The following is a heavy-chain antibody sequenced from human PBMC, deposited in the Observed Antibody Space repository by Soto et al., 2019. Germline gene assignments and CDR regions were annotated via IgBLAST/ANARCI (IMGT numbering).Heavy chain of an antibody. Sequence: SVKVSCKASGGTFSSYAISWVRQAPGQGLEWMGGIIPTFGTANYAQKFQGRVTITADESTSTAHMELSSLRSEDTAVYYCARDQTGYYGSGSFAWFDPWGQGTLVTVPQ. CDR1: GGTFSSYA. J-gene: IGHJ5*02. CDR3: ARDQTGYYGSGSFAWFDP. V-gene: IGHV1-69*13. D-gene: IGHD3-10*01. CDR2: IIPTFGTA.